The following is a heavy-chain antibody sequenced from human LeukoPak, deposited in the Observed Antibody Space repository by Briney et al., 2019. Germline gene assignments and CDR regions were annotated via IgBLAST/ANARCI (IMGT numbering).Heavy chain of an antibody. CDR2: ISAKNGDT. D-gene: IGHD4-17*01. CDR3: ARDIAVTNFDY. Sequence: ASVKVSCKASGYTFTGYYMHWVRQAPGQGLEWMAWISAKNGDTDYAQKFQGRVTLTTDTATNTAYMELRSLRSDDTAVYYCARDIAVTNFDYWGQGTLVTVSS. J-gene: IGHJ4*02. CDR1: GYTFTGYY. V-gene: IGHV1-18*04.